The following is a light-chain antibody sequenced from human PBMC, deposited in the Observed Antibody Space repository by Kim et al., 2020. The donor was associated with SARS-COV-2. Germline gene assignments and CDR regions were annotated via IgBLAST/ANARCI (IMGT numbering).Light chain of an antibody. CDR3: QQSYSSLYT. V-gene: IGKV1-39*01. Sequence: SASVGDRVTITCRASQTISDYVNWYQQKPGKPPNVLICASSTLQSGVPSGFSGSGSGTDFTLTISSLEPEDFATYYCQQSYSSLYTFGQGTKLEI. CDR1: QTISDY. J-gene: IGKJ2*01. CDR2: ASS.